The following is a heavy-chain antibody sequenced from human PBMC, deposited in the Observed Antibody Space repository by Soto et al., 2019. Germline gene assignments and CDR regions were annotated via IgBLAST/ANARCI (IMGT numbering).Heavy chain of an antibody. Sequence: SETLSLTCAVSSGCISSSNWGSWVRQPPGKGLEWIGEIYHSGSTIYNPSLKSRVTISVDKSKNQFSLKLSSVTAADTAVYYCARFLGFGESRYYFDYWGQGTLVTVSS. J-gene: IGHJ4*02. V-gene: IGHV4-4*02. CDR2: IYHSGST. CDR3: ARFLGFGESRYYFDY. CDR1: SGCISSSNW. D-gene: IGHD3-10*01.